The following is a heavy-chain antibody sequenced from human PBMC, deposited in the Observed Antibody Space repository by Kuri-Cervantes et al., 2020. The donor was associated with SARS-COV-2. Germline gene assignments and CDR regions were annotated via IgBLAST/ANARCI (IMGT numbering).Heavy chain of an antibody. CDR3: ARVPSWGYIDAFDI. D-gene: IGHD1-1*01. CDR1: GGSISSNNYY. J-gene: IGHJ3*02. V-gene: IGHV4-39*07. CDR2: IYYSGST. Sequence: GSLRLSCSVSGGSISSNNYYWGWIRQPPGKGLEWIGSIYYSGSTNYNPSLKSQVTISVDTSKNQFSLKLSSVTAADTAVYYCARVPSWGYIDAFDIWGQGTMVTVSS.